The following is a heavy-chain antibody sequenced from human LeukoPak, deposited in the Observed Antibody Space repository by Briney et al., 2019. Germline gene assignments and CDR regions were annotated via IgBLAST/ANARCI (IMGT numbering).Heavy chain of an antibody. D-gene: IGHD3-10*01. Sequence: GGSLRLSCAASGFTFSTYGMSWVRQAPGKGLEWVSAISGSGGSTYYADSVKGRFTISRDNAKNTLYLQMNSLRAEDTAVYYCVLLSLTPGWGQGTLVTVSS. CDR2: ISGSGGST. J-gene: IGHJ4*02. CDR3: VLLSLTPG. CDR1: GFTFSTYG. V-gene: IGHV3-23*01.